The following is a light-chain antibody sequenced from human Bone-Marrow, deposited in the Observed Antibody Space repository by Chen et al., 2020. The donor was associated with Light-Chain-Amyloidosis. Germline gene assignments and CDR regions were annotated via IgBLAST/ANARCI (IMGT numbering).Light chain of an antibody. J-gene: IGLJ3*02. Sequence: QSVLTQPHSVSGAPGQRVTISCTGSSSNIGANFDVPWYQRLPGTAPKLLIYGNNNRPSGVPNRFSGSKSGTSASLAITGLQAEDEADYYCQSYDSSLSGSRVFGGGTKLTVL. CDR3: QSYDSSLSGSRV. V-gene: IGLV1-40*01. CDR2: GNN. CDR1: SSNIGANFD.